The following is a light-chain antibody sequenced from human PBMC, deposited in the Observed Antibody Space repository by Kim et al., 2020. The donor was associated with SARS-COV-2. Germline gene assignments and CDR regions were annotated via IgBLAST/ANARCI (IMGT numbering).Light chain of an antibody. CDR2: MAS. J-gene: IGKJ2*02. V-gene: IGKV1-5*03. CDR1: QSINRW. CDR3: QEYSTDSRT. Sequence: DIQMTQSPSTLSAFVGDRVTISCRASQSINRWLAWYQQKPGKAPKLLMYMASTSDGWVPSRFTGSGSGTEFTLTISSLQPDDFATYNCQEYSTDSRTFGQGTKLEI.